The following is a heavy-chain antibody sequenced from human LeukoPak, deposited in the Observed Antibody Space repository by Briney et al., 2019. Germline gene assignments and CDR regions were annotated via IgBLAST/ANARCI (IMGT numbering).Heavy chain of an antibody. J-gene: IGHJ5*02. Sequence: PSETLSLTCTVSGGSITSYYWSWIRQPPGKGLEWIGYIYYSGNTNYNPSLKSRVTISIDTSKNQFSLNLSSVTASDTAVYYCTRLGKNYYDTSSFYVSWGQGTLVTVSS. CDR1: GGSITSYY. CDR3: TRLGKNYYDTSSFYVS. D-gene: IGHD3-22*01. V-gene: IGHV4-59*08. CDR2: IYYSGNT.